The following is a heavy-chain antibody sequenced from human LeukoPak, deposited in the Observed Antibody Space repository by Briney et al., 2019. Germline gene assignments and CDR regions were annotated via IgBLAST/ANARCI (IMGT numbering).Heavy chain of an antibody. V-gene: IGHV3-66*01. J-gene: IGHJ5*02. D-gene: IGHD3-10*01. CDR1: GFTVSSNY. Sequence: PGGSLRLSCAASGFTVSSNYMSWVRQAPGMGLEWVSIIYSGGSTYYADSVKGRFTISRDDSKNTLYLQMNNLRAEDTAVYYCARAPYYYGSGSLNWFDPWGQGTLVTVSS. CDR3: ARAPYYYGSGSLNWFDP. CDR2: IYSGGST.